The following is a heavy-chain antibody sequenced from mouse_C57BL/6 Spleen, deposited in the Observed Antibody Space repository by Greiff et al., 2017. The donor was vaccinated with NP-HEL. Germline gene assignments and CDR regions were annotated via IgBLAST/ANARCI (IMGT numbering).Heavy chain of an antibody. CDR1: GYTFTDYA. CDR3: TRNGLAWFAY. J-gene: IGHJ3*01. D-gene: IGHD1-1*02. Sequence: VQLQQSGAELVRPGASVTLSCKASGYTFTDYAMHWVKQTPVHGLEWIGAIDPETGGTAYNQKFKGKAILTADKSSSTAYMELRSLTSEDSAVYYCTRNGLAWFAYWGQGTLVTVSA. V-gene: IGHV1-15*01. CDR2: IDPETGGT.